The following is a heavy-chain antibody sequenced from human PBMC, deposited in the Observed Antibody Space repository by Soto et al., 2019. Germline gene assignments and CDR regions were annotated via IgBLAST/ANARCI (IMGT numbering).Heavy chain of an antibody. CDR1: GGSFSGYY. CDR2: INHSGST. D-gene: IGHD4-4*01. CDR3: ARHLQTYYYYYMDV. J-gene: IGHJ6*03. Sequence: SETLSLTCAVYGGSFSGYYWSWIRQPPGKGLEWIGEINHSGSTNYNPSLKSRVTISVDTSKNQFSLKLSSVTAADTAVYYCARHLQTYYYYYMDVWGKGTTVTVSS. V-gene: IGHV4-34*01.